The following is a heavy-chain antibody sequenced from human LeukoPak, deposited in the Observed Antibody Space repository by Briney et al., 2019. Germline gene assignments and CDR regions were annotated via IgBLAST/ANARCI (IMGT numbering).Heavy chain of an antibody. Sequence: SGPTLVRPTQTLTLTCTFSGFSLSTSGVGVGWIRQPPGKALEWLALIYWDDDKRYSPSLKSRLTITKDTSKNQVVLTMTNMDPVDTATYYCAHRRYGSGSYEDNWFDPWGQGTLVTVSS. V-gene: IGHV2-5*02. J-gene: IGHJ5*02. CDR2: IYWDDDK. D-gene: IGHD3-10*01. CDR1: GFSLSTSGVG. CDR3: AHRRYGSGSYEDNWFDP.